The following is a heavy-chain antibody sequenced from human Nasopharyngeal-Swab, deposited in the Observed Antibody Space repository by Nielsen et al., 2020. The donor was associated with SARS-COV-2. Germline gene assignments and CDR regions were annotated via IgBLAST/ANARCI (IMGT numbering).Heavy chain of an antibody. J-gene: IGHJ4*02. CDR1: GFIVSYNY. CDR3: VRSLRQWLAHDS. V-gene: IGHV3-53*01. CDR2: IYAGGDT. D-gene: IGHD6-19*01. Sequence: GESLKISCVASGFIVSYNYMSWVRQVPGKGLGWVSVIYAGGDTYYADSVRGRFTISRDKSKNMVYLQMNSLTADDTAVYYCVRSLRQWLAHDSWGQGTLVTVSS.